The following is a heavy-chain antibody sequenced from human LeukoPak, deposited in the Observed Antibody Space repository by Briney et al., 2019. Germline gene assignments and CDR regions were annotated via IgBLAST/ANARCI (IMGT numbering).Heavy chain of an antibody. D-gene: IGHD1-1*01. CDR1: GFMFGAYT. J-gene: IGHJ4*02. CDR2: IRGASRT. CDR3: AKGLEVESRLES. V-gene: IGHV3-23*01. Sequence: GGSLRLSCAASGFMFGAYTMYWVRQAPGKGLEWVSGIRGASRTYYADSVNGRFTISRDYSRNTLVLEINSLRVEDTAVYYCAKGLEVESRLESWGQGTLVTVSS.